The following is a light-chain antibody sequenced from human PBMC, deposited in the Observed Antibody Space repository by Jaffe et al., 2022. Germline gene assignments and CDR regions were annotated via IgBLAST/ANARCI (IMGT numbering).Light chain of an antibody. CDR2: DAS. CDR1: QSIRSY. Sequence: EIVLTQSPVTLSLSPGQRATLSCRASQSIRSYLAWYQQRPGQAPRLLIYDASYRGTGIPDRFRGSGSGTDFTLTISSLEPEDFAVYFCQHRSDWPPAITFGQGTRLEIK. CDR3: QHRSDWPPAIT. J-gene: IGKJ5*01. V-gene: IGKV3-11*01.